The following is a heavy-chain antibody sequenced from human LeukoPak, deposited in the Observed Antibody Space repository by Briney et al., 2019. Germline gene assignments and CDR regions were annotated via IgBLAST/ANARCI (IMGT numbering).Heavy chain of an antibody. CDR3: AREGRSSTPGY. CDR2: ISGSGST. Sequence: SETLSLTCAVWGGSISGYYWSWIRQPAGKGLEWMGRISGSGSTDYDPSRKSRVTISVDTSKNQFALKLNSVTAADTAVYYCAREGRSSTPGYWGQGTLVTVSS. D-gene: IGHD2-15*01. V-gene: IGHV4-4*07. J-gene: IGHJ4*02. CDR1: GGSISGYY.